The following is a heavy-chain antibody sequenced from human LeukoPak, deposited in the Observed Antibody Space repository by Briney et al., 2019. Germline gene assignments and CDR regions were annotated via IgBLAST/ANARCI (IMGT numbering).Heavy chain of an antibody. CDR3: ARSVEGYCRGGSCYSYSYYMDV. CDR1: GGSISSYY. V-gene: IGHV4-59*01. Sequence: PSETLSLTCTVSGGSISSYYWSWISQPPGKGLEWIGYIYYSGSTNYNPSLKSRVTISVDTSKNQFSLKLSSVTAADTAIYYCARSVEGYCRGGSCYSYSYYMDVWGKGTTVTVSS. D-gene: IGHD2-15*01. J-gene: IGHJ6*03. CDR2: IYYSGST.